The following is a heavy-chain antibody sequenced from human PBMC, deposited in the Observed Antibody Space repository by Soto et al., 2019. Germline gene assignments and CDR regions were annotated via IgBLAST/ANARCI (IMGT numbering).Heavy chain of an antibody. Sequence: QVQLVESGGGVVQPGRSLRLSCAASGFTFSSYAMHWVRQAPGKGLEWVAVISYDGSNKYYANSVKGRFTISRDNSKNTLYLQMKSLRADDTAAYYCAREIERLLGCWGQGTLVTVSS. CDR2: ISYDGSNK. J-gene: IGHJ4*02. CDR1: GFTFSSYA. D-gene: IGHD3-3*01. CDR3: AREIERLLGC. V-gene: IGHV3-30-3*01.